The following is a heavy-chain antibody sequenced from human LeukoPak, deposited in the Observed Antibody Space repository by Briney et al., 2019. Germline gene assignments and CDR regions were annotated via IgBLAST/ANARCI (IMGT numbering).Heavy chain of an antibody. CDR2: IKIKTDGETT. D-gene: IGHD5-12*01. Sequence: PGGSLRLSCAASGFALSDAWMTWVRQAPGKGLEWVALIKIKTDGETTDYAAPAKGRFTISRDDSKNTLYLQMNSLKTEDTAVYYCATGDAYSGCDLWSQGTLVTVSS. V-gene: IGHV3-15*01. J-gene: IGHJ5*02. CDR1: GFALSDAW. CDR3: ATGDAYSGCDL.